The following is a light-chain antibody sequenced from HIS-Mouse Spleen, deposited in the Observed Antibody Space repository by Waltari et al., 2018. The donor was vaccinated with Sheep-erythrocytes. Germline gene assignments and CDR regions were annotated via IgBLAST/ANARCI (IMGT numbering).Light chain of an antibody. CDR3: NSRDSSGNHLGVV. CDR2: GKN. Sequence: SSELTQDPAVSVALGQTVRITCQEDSLRSYYASWFQQKPGQAPVLVNYGKNNRPSGIPDRFSCSRSGNPASLTITGAEAEDEADFYCNSRDSSGNHLGVVFGGGTKLTVL. CDR1: SLRSYY. J-gene: IGLJ2*01. V-gene: IGLV3-19*01.